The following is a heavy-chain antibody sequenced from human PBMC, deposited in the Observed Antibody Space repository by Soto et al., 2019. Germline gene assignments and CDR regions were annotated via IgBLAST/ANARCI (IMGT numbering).Heavy chain of an antibody. D-gene: IGHD3-3*01. Sequence: SETLFLTCLVSGVSISSNYWSWIRQPPGQGLEWIGYIHNTGDTNFNPSLKNRVIISVDTSKNQFSLRLSSVTAADTAVYYCARSYPNTIFGVVPSRGLDVWGQGTTVTVSS. CDR1: GVSISSNY. J-gene: IGHJ6*02. V-gene: IGHV4-59*01. CDR3: ARSYPNTIFGVVPSRGLDV. CDR2: IHNTGDT.